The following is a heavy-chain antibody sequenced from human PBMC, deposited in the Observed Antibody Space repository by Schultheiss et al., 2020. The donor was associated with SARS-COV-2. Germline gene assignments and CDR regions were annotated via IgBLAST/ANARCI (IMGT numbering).Heavy chain of an antibody. D-gene: IGHD6-19*01. CDR2: ISYDGSNK. CDR3: ASSYSPPQIAVVVQWFDY. V-gene: IGHV3-30*03. J-gene: IGHJ4*02. CDR1: GFTFSSYA. Sequence: GESLKISCAASGFTFSSYAMHWVRQAQGKGLEWVAVISYDGSNKYYADSVKGRFTISRDNSKNTLYLQMNSLRAEDTAVYYCASSYSPPQIAVVVQWFDYWGQGTLVTVSS.